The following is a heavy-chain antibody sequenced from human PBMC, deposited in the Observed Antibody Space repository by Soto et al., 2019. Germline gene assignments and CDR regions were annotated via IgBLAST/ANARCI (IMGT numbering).Heavy chain of an antibody. CDR2: ISAYNGNT. Sequence: QVQLVQSGAEVKKPGASVKVSCKASGYTFTKYSVAWVRQAPGQGLEWMGWISAYNGNTNYAQKLQGRVTMTTGTSTSTAYMELRSLRSDDTAVYYCARRPWEKSDEFDIWGQGTMVTVSS. V-gene: IGHV1-18*04. CDR3: ARRPWEKSDEFDI. CDR1: GYTFTKYS. D-gene: IGHD1-26*01. J-gene: IGHJ3*02.